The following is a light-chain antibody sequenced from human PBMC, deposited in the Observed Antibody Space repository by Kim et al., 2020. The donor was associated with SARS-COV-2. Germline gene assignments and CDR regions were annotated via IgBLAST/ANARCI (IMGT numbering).Light chain of an antibody. CDR1: QSVNTN. CDR3: QQRNNWRLT. J-gene: IGKJ4*01. CDR2: DAA. Sequence: WSAGERATLSCRANQSVNTNLAWYQQRTGQAPRLLIYDAAHRATRIPARFSGSGSGTDFTLTISSLEPEDFAVYYCQQRNNWRLTFGGGTKVDIK. V-gene: IGKV3-11*01.